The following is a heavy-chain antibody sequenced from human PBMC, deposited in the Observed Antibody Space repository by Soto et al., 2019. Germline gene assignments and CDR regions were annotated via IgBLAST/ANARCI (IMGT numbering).Heavy chain of an antibody. D-gene: IGHD6-13*01. CDR2: IYSGGST. V-gene: IGHV3-53*04. J-gene: IGHJ4*02. CDR3: ARGYSSSWRHFDY. CDR1: GFTVSSNY. Sequence: EVQLVESGGGLVQPGGSLRLSCAASGFTVSSNYMSWVRQAPGKGLEWVSVIYSGGSTYYADSVKGRFTISRHNSKNTLYLQMNSLRAEDTAVYYCARGYSSSWRHFDYWGQGTLVTDSS.